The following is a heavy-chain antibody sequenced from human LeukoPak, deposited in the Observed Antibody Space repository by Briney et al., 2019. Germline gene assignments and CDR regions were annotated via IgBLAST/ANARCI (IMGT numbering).Heavy chain of an antibody. CDR1: GFTFSSYE. V-gene: IGHV3-48*03. D-gene: IGHD4-17*01. J-gene: IGHJ3*02. Sequence: PGGSLRLSCAASGFTFSSYEMNWVRQAPGKGLEWVSYISSSGSTIYYADSVKGRFTISRDNAKNPLYLQMNSLRAEDTAVYYCARESRSRPPDAFDIWGQGTMVTVSS. CDR3: ARESRSRPPDAFDI. CDR2: ISSSGSTI.